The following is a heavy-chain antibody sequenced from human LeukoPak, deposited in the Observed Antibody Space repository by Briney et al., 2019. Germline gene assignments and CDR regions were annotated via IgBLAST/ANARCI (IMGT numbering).Heavy chain of an antibody. CDR1: GGSIRSSYYY. CDR3: AKAHYWYFDL. CDR2: ISGSGTSGAST. J-gene: IGHJ2*01. Sequence: TLSLTCTVSGGSIRSSYYYWGWVRQAPGKGLEWVSTISGSGTSGASTYYADSVKGRFTISRDDSKNTLYLQVNSLRADDTAVYYCAKAHYWYFDLWGRGTLVTVSS. V-gene: IGHV3-23*01.